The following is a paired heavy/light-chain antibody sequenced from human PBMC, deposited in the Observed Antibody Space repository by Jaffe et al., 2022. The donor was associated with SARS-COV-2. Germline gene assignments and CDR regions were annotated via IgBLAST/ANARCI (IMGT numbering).Heavy chain of an antibody. Sequence: QLQLQESGPGLVKPSETLSLTCTVSGGSISSSSYYWGWIRQPPGKGLEWIGSIYYSGSTYYNPSLKSRVTISVDTSKNQFSLKLSSVTAADTAVYYCARRPVVVAATEGVALRDYWGQGTLVTVSS. CDR3: ARRPVVVAATEGVALRDY. CDR1: GGSISSSSYY. CDR2: IYYSGST. J-gene: IGHJ4*02. D-gene: IGHD2-15*01. V-gene: IGHV4-39*01.
Light chain of an antibody. CDR3: QSYDSSNQEV. CDR1: SGSIASNY. CDR2: EDN. V-gene: IGLV6-57*02. Sequence: NFMLTQPHSVSESPGKTVTISCTGSSGSIASNYVQWYQQRPGSAPTTVIYEDNQRPSGVPDRFSGSIDSSSNSASLTISGLKTEDEADYYCQSYDSSNQEVFGGGTKLTVL. J-gene: IGLJ3*02.